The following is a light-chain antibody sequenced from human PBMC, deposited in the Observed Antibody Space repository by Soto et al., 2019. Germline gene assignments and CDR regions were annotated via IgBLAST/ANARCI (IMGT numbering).Light chain of an antibody. Sequence: DIHISQSPSTLSASVGDRVTITCRASQSISYWLAWYQQRPGKAPRLLIYKASSLQSGVPSRFSGSGSGTEFTLTISSLQPDDFATYYCLQHNGYPLTFGGGTKVDI. CDR2: KAS. J-gene: IGKJ4*01. V-gene: IGKV1-5*03. CDR3: LQHNGYPLT. CDR1: QSISYW.